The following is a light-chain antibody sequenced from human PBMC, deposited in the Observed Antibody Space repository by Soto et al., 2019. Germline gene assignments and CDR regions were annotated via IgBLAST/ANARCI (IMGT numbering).Light chain of an antibody. V-gene: IGKV3-20*01. CDR3: QQYGSSPLT. Sequence: EIVLTQSPGTLSLSPGERATLSCRASQSVSSNYLAWHQQKPGQAPRLLIYGASSRATGIPDRFSGSGSGTDFTLTISRLEPEDLAVYYCQQYGSSPLTFGGGTKVDIK. J-gene: IGKJ4*01. CDR1: QSVSSNY. CDR2: GAS.